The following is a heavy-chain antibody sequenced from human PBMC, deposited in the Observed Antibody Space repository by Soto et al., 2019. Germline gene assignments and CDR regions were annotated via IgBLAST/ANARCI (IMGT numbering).Heavy chain of an antibody. D-gene: IGHD6-13*01. CDR2: ISSSGSTT. J-gene: IGHJ6*02. CDR1: GFTFSIYE. Sequence: GGSLRLSCAASGFTFSIYEMNWVRQAPGKGLEWVSYISSSGSTTYYADSVKGRFTISRDNAKNSLYLQMNSLRAEDTAVYYCARFSKQQLVERVNYYYYGMDVWGQGTTVTVSS. CDR3: ARFSKQQLVERVNYYYYGMDV. V-gene: IGHV3-48*03.